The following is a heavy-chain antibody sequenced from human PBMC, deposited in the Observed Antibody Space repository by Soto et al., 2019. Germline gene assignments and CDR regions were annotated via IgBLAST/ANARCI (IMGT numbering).Heavy chain of an antibody. V-gene: IGHV4-59*01. CDR1: GCSISSYY. CDR3: ARDGSEHTKGWRAFDI. CDR2: IYYSGST. D-gene: IGHD2-15*01. J-gene: IGHJ3*02. Sequence: SETLSLTCPVSGCSISSYYWSWIRQPPGKGLEWIGYIYYSGSTNYNPSLKSRVTISVDTSKNQFSLKLSSVTAADTAVYYCARDGSEHTKGWRAFDIWGQGTMVTVSS.